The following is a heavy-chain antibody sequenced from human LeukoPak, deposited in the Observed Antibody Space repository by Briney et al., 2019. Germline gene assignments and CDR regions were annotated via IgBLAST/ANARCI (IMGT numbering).Heavy chain of an antibody. V-gene: IGHV3-30*02. CDR2: IRHDGINE. D-gene: IGHD1-26*01. J-gene: IGHJ2*01. CDR1: GFPFNSYG. Sequence: GGSLRLSCAASGFPFNSYGMHWVRQAPGKGLEWVAYIRHDGINEYYADSVKGRFTISRDISRKTLYLQMNSLRAEDTAVYYCARGRSPTLGYFDLWGRGTLVTVSS. CDR3: ARGRSPTLGYFDL.